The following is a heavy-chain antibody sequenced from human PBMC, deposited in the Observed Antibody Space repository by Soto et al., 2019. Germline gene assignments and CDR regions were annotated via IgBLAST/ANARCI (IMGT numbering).Heavy chain of an antibody. CDR3: ASHPPISGGGSERGYYYYYYGMDV. V-gene: IGHV1-3*01. Sequence: ASVKVSCKASGYSFTNSAIHWLRQAPGQRLEWMGWINAGSGSAKYSQKFQGRVTITRDTSASTAYMELSSLKSEDTAMYYCASHPPISGGGSERGYYYYYYGMDVWG. D-gene: IGHD2-15*01. CDR1: GYSFTNSA. J-gene: IGHJ6*02. CDR2: INAGSGSA.